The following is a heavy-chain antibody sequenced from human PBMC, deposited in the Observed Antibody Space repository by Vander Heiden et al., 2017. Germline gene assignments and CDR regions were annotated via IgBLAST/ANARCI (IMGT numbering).Heavy chain of an antibody. D-gene: IGHD6-19*01. CDR3: ARDIAVAGGGRYYGMDV. V-gene: IGHV3-20*01. J-gene: IGHJ6*02. Sequence: VQLVESGGGVVRPGGSLRLSCAASGSTFDDYGLSWVRQAPGKGLECVSGINWNGGSTGYADSVKGRFTISRDKAKKSLYLQMNSLRAEDTALDHCARDIAVAGGGRYYGMDVWGQGTTVTVSS. CDR2: INWNGGST. CDR1: GSTFDDYG.